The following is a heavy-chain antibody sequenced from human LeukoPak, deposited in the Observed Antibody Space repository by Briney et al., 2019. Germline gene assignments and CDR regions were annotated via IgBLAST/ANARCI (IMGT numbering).Heavy chain of an antibody. CDR1: GFTFSSYA. CDR2: ISGSGGST. V-gene: IGHV3-23*01. CDR3: TTDDSGATDY. D-gene: IGHD2-15*01. J-gene: IGHJ4*02. Sequence: PGGSLRLSCAASGFTFSSYAMSWVRQAPGKGLEWVSAISGSGGSTYYADSVKGRFTISRDNSKNTLYLQMNSLKTEDTAVYYCTTDDSGATDYWGQGTLVTVSS.